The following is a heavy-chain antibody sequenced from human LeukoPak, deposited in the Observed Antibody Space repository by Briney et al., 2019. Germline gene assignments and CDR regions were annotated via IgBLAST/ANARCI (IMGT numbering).Heavy chain of an antibody. CDR3: AREAYYYDSSGYYPD. Sequence: SETLSLTCTVSGGSISSYYWSWIRQPPGKGLEWIGYIYYTGSTNYNPSLKSRVTISVDTSKNQFSLKLSSVTAADTAVYYCAREAYYYDSSGYYPDWGQGTLVTVSS. D-gene: IGHD3-22*01. V-gene: IGHV4-59*12. CDR1: GGSISSYY. J-gene: IGHJ4*02. CDR2: IYYTGST.